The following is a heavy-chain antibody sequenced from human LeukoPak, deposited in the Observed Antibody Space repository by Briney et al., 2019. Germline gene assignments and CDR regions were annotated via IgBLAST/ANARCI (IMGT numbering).Heavy chain of an antibody. V-gene: IGHV3-33*01. CDR3: ARDDDSASGMDV. CDR1: GFTFSSYG. D-gene: IGHD3-16*01. Sequence: GGSLRLSCAASGFTFSSYGMHWVRQAPGKGLEWVAVIWYDGSNKYYADSVKGRFTISRDNSKNTLYLQMNSLRAEDTAVYYCARDDDSASGMDVWGQGTTVTVSS. CDR2: IWYDGSNK. J-gene: IGHJ6*02.